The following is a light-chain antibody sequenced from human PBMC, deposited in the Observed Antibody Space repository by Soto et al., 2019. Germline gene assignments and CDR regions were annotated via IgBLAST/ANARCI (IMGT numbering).Light chain of an antibody. CDR2: QVA. J-gene: IGKJ1*01. CDR1: QALVYSDGDTY. V-gene: IGKV2-30*01. Sequence: DVVMTQSPLSLPVTLGQPASISCRSTQALVYSDGDTYLNWFQQRPGQSPRRLIYQVAKRDSGVPDRFSGSGSGTHFTLNNSRVEPEEVWCYYCMQDANWPWTIGQGTKGDIK. CDR3: MQDANWPWT.